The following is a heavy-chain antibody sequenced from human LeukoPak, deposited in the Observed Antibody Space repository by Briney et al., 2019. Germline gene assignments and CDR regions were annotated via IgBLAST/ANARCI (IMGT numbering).Heavy chain of an antibody. D-gene: IGHD3-22*01. CDR1: GFSFSNYW. CDR3: ASWGVAPEATTPYYDSSSYYDF. V-gene: IGHV3-7*01. CDR2: IKEDGSEK. J-gene: IGHJ4*02. Sequence: GGSLRLSCAASGFSFSNYWMTWVRQAPGKGLEWVANIKEDGSEKYYVDSVKGRFSISRDNAKNSLYLQMDSLRAEDTAVYYCASWGVAPEATTPYYDSSSYYDFWGQGTLVTVSS.